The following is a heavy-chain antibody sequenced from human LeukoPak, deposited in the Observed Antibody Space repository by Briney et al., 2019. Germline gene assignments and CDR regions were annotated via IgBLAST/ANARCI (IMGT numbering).Heavy chain of an antibody. D-gene: IGHD3-16*01. Sequence: GGSLRLSCAASGFTFSTYWMTWVRQAPGKGLEWVANMKWDGSEKHYVDSVKGRFTISRDNAKSSLYLQMNGLRAEDTAVYYCARPAYTAAYDLWGQGTLVTVSS. V-gene: IGHV3-7*01. CDR2: MKWDGSEK. J-gene: IGHJ3*01. CDR3: ARPAYTAAYDL. CDR1: GFTFSTYW.